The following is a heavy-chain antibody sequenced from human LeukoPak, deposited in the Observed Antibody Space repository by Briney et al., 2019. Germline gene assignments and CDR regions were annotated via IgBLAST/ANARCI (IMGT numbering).Heavy chain of an antibody. D-gene: IGHD5-18*01. CDR1: GGTFSSYA. Sequence: ASVKVSCKASGGTFSSYAISWVRQAPGQGLEWMGWMNPNSGNTGYAQRFQGRVTMTRDTSISTAYMELNSLTSEDTAVYYCAKNVRDTGTFDYWGQGTLVTVSS. J-gene: IGHJ4*02. CDR3: AKNVRDTGTFDY. V-gene: IGHV1-8*02. CDR2: MNPNSGNT.